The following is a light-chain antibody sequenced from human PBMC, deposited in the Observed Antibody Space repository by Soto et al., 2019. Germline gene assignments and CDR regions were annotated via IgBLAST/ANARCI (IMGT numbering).Light chain of an antibody. CDR1: SSNIGSYT. V-gene: IGLV1-44*01. CDR3: AAWDDSLNGVV. Sequence: QSVLTQPPSASGTPGQRVTISCSGSSSNIGSYTVNWYQQLPGTAPKLLIYSNNQRPSGVPDRFSGSKSGTSVSLAISGLQSADEAYYYCAAWDDSLNGVVFGGGTKLTVL. CDR2: SNN. J-gene: IGLJ2*01.